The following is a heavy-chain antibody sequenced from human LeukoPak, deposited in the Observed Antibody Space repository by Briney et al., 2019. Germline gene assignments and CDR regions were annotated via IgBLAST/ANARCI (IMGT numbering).Heavy chain of an antibody. Sequence: PSETPSLTCTVSGGSISTDLYYCTWIRQPAGKGLEWIGRIYSNGWTDYNPPLKSRVSISIDTSKNHFSLKMSLATAADTALYYCARGSGWNSFDPWGQGTLVTVSS. CDR1: GGSISTDLYY. D-gene: IGHD6-19*01. CDR2: IYSNGWT. J-gene: IGHJ5*02. CDR3: ARGSGWNSFDP. V-gene: IGHV4-61*02.